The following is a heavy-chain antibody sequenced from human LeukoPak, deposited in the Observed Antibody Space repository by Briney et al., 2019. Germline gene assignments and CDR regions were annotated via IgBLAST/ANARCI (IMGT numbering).Heavy chain of an antibody. CDR3: AREGGGSYHLGYFDY. CDR2: TSGGGGDT. Sequence: GGSLRLSCAASGFTFSNYAMSWVRQAPGKGLEWVSGTSGGGGDTSYADSVKGRFTISRDNSKNTLYLQMNSLRAEDTAVYYCAREGGGSYHLGYFDYWGQGTLVTVSS. V-gene: IGHV3-23*01. CDR1: GFTFSNYA. J-gene: IGHJ4*02. D-gene: IGHD1-26*01.